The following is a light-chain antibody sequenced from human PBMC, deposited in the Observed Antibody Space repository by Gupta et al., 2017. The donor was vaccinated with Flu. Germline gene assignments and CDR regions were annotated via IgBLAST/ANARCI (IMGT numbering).Light chain of an antibody. CDR2: GAS. J-gene: IGKJ1*01. CDR1: QSVSSSY. CDR3: RQYGSSEGT. V-gene: IGKV3-20*01. Sequence: ELMQSPGALSLSLGEGATPSCRASQSVSSSYLAWYQQKPGQAPRLLLYGASSKATGGPDRSSGSGSGTDFTLTISRLEPEDFAVYYCRQYGSSEGTFGQGTKVEIK.